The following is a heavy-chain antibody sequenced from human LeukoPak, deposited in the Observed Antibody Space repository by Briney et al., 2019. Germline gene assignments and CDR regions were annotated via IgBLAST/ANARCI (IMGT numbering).Heavy chain of an antibody. V-gene: IGHV3-64D*06. CDR2: IGTNGIST. CDR3: VKGTQVVYSPSFDQ. D-gene: IGHD2-2*01. CDR1: GFAFRNYA. J-gene: IGHJ4*02. Sequence: GGSLRLSCSASGFAFRNYAIHWVRQAPGKGLEYVSAIGTNGISTYYADSVKDRFTISRDNSQNTLYLQMSSLSAEDTAVYYCVKGTQVVYSPSFDQWGQGTLVTVSS.